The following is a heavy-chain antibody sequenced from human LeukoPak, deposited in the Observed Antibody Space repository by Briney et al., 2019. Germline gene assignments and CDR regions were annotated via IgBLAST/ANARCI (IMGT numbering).Heavy chain of an antibody. CDR2: ISSSSSYI. Sequence: KPGGSLILSCAASGFTFSSYRMNWVRQAPGKGLEWVSSISSSSSYIYYADSVKGRFTISRDNAKNSLYLQMNSLRAEDTAVYYCARAVVVREAHPLAMDVWGQGTMVTVSS. CDR1: GFTFSSYR. CDR3: ARAVVVREAHPLAMDV. D-gene: IGHD3-10*01. V-gene: IGHV3-21*01. J-gene: IGHJ6*02.